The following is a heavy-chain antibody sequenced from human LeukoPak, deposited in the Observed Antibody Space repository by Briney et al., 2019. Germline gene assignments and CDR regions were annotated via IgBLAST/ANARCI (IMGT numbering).Heavy chain of an antibody. CDR2: IIPIFGTA. CDR3: ARHIAVAGDFLFYYYYYMDV. Sequence: SVKVSCKASGGTFSSYAISWVRQAPGQGLEWMGGIIPIFGTANYAQKFQGRVTITADKSTSTAYMELSSLRSEDTAVYYCARHIAVAGDFLFYYYYYMDVWGKGTTVTVSS. CDR1: GGTFSSYA. D-gene: IGHD6-19*01. J-gene: IGHJ6*03. V-gene: IGHV1-69*06.